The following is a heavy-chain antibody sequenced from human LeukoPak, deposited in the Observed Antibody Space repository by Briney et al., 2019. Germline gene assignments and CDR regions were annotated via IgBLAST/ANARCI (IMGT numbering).Heavy chain of an antibody. CDR3: ARGWVYGSGSYHFDY. CDR2: FYNRGTT. D-gene: IGHD3-10*01. CDR1: GGSISGYY. Sequence: SETLSLTCTVSGGSISGYYWGWIRQPPGKGLEWMGYFYNRGTTNYNPSLKSRITMSVDTSKNQFSLKLTSVTAADTAVYYCARGWVYGSGSYHFDYWGQGTLVIVSS. V-gene: IGHV4-59*01. J-gene: IGHJ4*02.